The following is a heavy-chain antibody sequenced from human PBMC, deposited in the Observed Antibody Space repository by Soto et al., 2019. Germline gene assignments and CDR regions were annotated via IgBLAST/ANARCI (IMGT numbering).Heavy chain of an antibody. V-gene: IGHV5-10-1*01. D-gene: IGHD6-13*01. CDR2: IDPSDSYT. J-gene: IGHJ3*02. Sequence: EVQLVQSGAEVKKPGESLRISCKGSGYSFTSYWISWVRQMPGKGLEWMGRIDPSDSYTNYSPSFQGHVTISADKSISTAYLQWSSLKASDTAMYYCATRGDIIAAAGTFDIWGQGTMVTVSS. CDR3: ATRGDIIAAAGTFDI. CDR1: GYSFTSYW.